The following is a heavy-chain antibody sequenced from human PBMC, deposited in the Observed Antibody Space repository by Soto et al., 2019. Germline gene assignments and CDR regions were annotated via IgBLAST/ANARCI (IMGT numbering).Heavy chain of an antibody. CDR2: IIPIIASA. Sequence: QVQLVQSGAEVKKPGSSVKVSCKASGGTFSHYAINWVRQAPGQGLEWMGGIIPIIASATYAQKFQGRVTITADESTTTAYMELSSLPSEDTAVYYCAREGCSSTTCYIPYNWFDPWGQGTLVTVSS. CDR1: GGTFSHYA. D-gene: IGHD2-2*02. J-gene: IGHJ5*02. V-gene: IGHV1-69*01. CDR3: AREGCSSTTCYIPYNWFDP.